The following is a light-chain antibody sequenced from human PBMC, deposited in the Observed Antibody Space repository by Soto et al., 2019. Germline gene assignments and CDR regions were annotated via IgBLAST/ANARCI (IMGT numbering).Light chain of an antibody. CDR1: SSNIGSNT. J-gene: IGLJ2*01. CDR2: SNN. Sequence: QSVLTQPPSASGTPGQRVTISCSGSSSNIGSNTVNWYHQLPGTAPKLVIYSNNQRPSGVPDRFSGSKSGTSASLAISGLQSDDEADYYCAAWDDSLNGVLFGGGTKLTVL. CDR3: AAWDDSLNGVL. V-gene: IGLV1-44*01.